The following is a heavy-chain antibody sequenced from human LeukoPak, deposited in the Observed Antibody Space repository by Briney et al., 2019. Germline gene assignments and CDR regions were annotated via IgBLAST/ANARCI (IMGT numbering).Heavy chain of an antibody. CDR1: SDSISNYY. Sequence: SETLSLTCTVSSDSISNYYWSWIRQPPGKGLEWIGDMYYSGSVASNPSLQSRVTMSLDTSTKQLSLRLTSVTAADTAVYYCARHQAPPWRQRLLATLRGYYLDSWGQGTLVIVSS. CDR3: ARHQAPPWRQRLLATLRGYYLDS. J-gene: IGHJ4*02. D-gene: IGHD2-21*02. V-gene: IGHV4-59*08. CDR2: MYYSGSV.